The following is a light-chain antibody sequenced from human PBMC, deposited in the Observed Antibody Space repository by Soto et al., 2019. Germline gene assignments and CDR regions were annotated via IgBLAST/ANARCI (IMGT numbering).Light chain of an antibody. CDR3: QQYGSPGT. CDR1: QSVSNNY. V-gene: IGKV3-20*01. CDR2: GAS. J-gene: IGKJ1*01. Sequence: EIVLTQSPGTLSLSPGERATLSCRAIQSVSNNYLAWCQQKPGQAPRLLIYGASNRATGNPDRFSGSGSRTDFTLTISRLEPEDFALCYCQQYGSPGTFCQGTKVDIK.